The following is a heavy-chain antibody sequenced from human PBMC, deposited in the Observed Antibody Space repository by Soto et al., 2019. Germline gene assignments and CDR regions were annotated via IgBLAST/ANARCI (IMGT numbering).Heavy chain of an antibody. CDR1: GFTFDDYA. Sequence: SLRLSCPASGFTFDDYAMHWVRQVPGKGLEWVSGINWNSGSIGYGDSVKGRFAISRDNAKNSLHLQMNSLSAEDTAFYYCVKDESINWYSGHFRHWGQGTLVTVSS. CDR3: VKDESINWYSGHFRH. CDR2: INWNSGSI. J-gene: IGHJ1*01. V-gene: IGHV3-9*01. D-gene: IGHD6-13*01.